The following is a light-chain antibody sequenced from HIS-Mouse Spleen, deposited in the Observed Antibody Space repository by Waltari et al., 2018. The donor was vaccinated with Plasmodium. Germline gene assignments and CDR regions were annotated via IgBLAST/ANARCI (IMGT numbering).Light chain of an antibody. CDR1: QSISSR. J-gene: IGKJ1*01. Sequence: DIQITQSPSTLSASVGDRVTITCRASQSISSRLAWYQQKPGKAPKLLNYKASSLESGVPSRFSGSGSGTEFTLTISSLQPDDFATYYCQQYNSYSWTFGQGTKVEIK. CDR2: KAS. CDR3: QQYNSYSWT. V-gene: IGKV1-5*03.